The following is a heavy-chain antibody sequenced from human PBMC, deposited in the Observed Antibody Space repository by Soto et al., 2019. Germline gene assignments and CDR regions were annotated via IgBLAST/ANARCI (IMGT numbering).Heavy chain of an antibody. D-gene: IGHD1-26*01. V-gene: IGHV1-18*01. CDR1: GYTFTSYA. CDR2: ISAYNGNT. J-gene: IGHJ3*02. Sequence: ASVKVSCKAPGYTFTSYALSWLRQAPGLGLEWMGWISAYNGNTNYAQKLLGRVTMTTDPSTITAYMELRSLRSDATAVYYWAGVKVGATRVFGACDSWGQGTMVTVSS. CDR3: AGVKVGATRVFGACDS.